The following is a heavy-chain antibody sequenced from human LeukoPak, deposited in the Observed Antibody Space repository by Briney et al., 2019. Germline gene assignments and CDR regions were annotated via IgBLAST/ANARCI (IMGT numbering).Heavy chain of an antibody. CDR1: GGTFSSYA. CDR2: IIPIFGTA. J-gene: IGHJ6*03. D-gene: IGHD2-15*01. V-gene: IGHV1-69*06. Sequence: ASVKVSCKASGGTFSSYAISWVRQAPGQGLEWMGGIIPIFGTANYAQKFQGRVTITADKSTSTAYMELSRLRSDDTAVYYCARRYCSGGSCSSGGYYYMDDWGRGTTVTVSS. CDR3: ARRYCSGGSCSSGGYYYMDD.